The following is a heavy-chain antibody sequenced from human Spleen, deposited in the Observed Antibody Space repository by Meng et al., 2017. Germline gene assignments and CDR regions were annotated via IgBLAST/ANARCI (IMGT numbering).Heavy chain of an antibody. V-gene: IGHV4-34*01. J-gene: IGHJ4*02. CDR1: GGSCSGYD. CDR2: INHSGST. Sequence: VHVPPWGAGRFKPSETLSRHCAVVGGSCSGYDWSWIRQPPGKGLEWIGEINHSGSTNYNPSLKSRATISVDTSKNQFSLKLSSVTAADTAVYYCARGTSRVLRFLEWSSYFDYWGQGTLVTVSS. D-gene: IGHD3-3*01. CDR3: ARGTSRVLRFLEWSSYFDY.